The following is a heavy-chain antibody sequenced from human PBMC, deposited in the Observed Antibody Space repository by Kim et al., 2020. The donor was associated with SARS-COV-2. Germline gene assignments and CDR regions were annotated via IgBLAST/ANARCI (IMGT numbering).Heavy chain of an antibody. CDR3: AVYCSSTSCYDGMDV. D-gene: IGHD2-2*01. Sequence: TLKSRVTISLDTSKNQFSLRLSAVTAADTAVYYCAVYCSSTSCYDGMDVWGQGTTVTVSS. V-gene: IGHV4-34*01. J-gene: IGHJ6*02.